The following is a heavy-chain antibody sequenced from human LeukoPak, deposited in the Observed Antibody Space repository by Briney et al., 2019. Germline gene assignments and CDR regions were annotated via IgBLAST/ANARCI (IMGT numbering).Heavy chain of an antibody. D-gene: IGHD3-10*01. CDR2: IYDSAIT. J-gene: IGHJ6*02. CDR3: ATHSRDFYGSGSYILNSNEV. Sequence: SETLSLTCTVSGGSISNDWSWIRQPPGKGLEWVGNIYDSAITSQSPSLKSRVTISVDTSQNQFSLMLSSVTAADTAVYYCATHSRDFYGSGSYILNSNEVWGPGTTVT. CDR1: GGSISND. V-gene: IGHV4-4*09.